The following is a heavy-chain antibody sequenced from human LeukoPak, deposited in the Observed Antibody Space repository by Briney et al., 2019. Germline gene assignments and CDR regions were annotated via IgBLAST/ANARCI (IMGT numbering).Heavy chain of an antibody. Sequence: ASVKVSCKASGYTFTGYSIHWVRQAPGQGLEWMGWINPNSGGTNYAQKFQGRVTMTRDTSISTAYMELSRLRSDDTAVYYCARDLDGWTGFDYWGQGTLVTVSS. V-gene: IGHV1-2*02. J-gene: IGHJ4*02. CDR2: INPNSGGT. CDR3: ARDLDGWTGFDY. D-gene: IGHD3/OR15-3a*01. CDR1: GYTFTGYS.